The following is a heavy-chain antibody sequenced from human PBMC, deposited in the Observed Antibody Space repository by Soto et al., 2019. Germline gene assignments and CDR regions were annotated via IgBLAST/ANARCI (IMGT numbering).Heavy chain of an antibody. CDR3: AIGYCTNGVCSNYYYYGMDV. V-gene: IGHV1-69*12. Sequence: QVQLVQSGAEVKKPGSSVKVSCKASGGTFSSYAISWVRQAPGQGLEWMGGIIPIFGTANYAQKFQGRVTITADESTSPAYMELSSLRSEDTAVYYCAIGYCTNGVCSNYYYYGMDVWGQGTTVTVSS. CDR1: GGTFSSYA. CDR2: IIPIFGTA. J-gene: IGHJ6*02. D-gene: IGHD2-8*01.